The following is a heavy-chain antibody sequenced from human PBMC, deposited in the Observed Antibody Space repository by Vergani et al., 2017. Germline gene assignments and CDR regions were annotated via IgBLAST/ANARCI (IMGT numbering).Heavy chain of an antibody. D-gene: IGHD3-10*01. Sequence: EVQLVESGGGLVKPGGSLRLSCAASGFTFRSYSMNWVRQAPGKGLEWVSSISSSSSYIYYADSVKGRFTISRDNAKNSLYLQMNSLRADDTAVYYCARARTVDYYGSGSYRPVDYWGQGTLVTVSS. CDR1: GFTFRSYS. CDR3: ARARTVDYYGSGSYRPVDY. J-gene: IGHJ4*02. CDR2: ISSSSSYI. V-gene: IGHV3-21*01.